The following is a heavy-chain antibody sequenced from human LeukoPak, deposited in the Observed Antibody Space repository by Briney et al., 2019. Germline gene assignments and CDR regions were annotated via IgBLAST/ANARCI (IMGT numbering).Heavy chain of an antibody. CDR3: ARGGDMGYMDV. Sequence: SETLSLTCTVSGSSISSGGYYWSWIRQPPGKGLEWIGYIYHSGSTYYNPSLKSRVTISVDRSKNQFSLKLSSVTAADTAVYYCARGGDMGYMDVWGKGTTVTVSS. CDR1: GSSISSGGYY. CDR2: IYHSGST. J-gene: IGHJ6*03. D-gene: IGHD2-15*01. V-gene: IGHV4-30-2*01.